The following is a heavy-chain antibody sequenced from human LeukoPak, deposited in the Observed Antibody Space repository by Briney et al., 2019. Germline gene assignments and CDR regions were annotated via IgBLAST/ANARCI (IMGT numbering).Heavy chain of an antibody. V-gene: IGHV1-69*01. Sequence: SVKVSCKASGGAFSSYAISWVRQAPGQGLEWMGGIIPIIGTANYAQKFQGRVTITADESTSTAYMELSSLRSEDTAVYYWARVWEAVARTGYYHYYYMDVWGKGATVTVSS. J-gene: IGHJ6*03. CDR3: ARVWEAVARTGYYHYYYMDV. D-gene: IGHD6-19*01. CDR1: GGAFSSYA. CDR2: IIPIIGTA.